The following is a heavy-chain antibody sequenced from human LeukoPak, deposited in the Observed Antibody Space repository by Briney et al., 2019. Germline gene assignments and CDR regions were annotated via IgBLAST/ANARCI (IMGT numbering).Heavy chain of an antibody. Sequence: SETLSLTCTFSGGSFSPAHWSWIRQPPGKGLEWIGVICDNGNTDYNPSLKGRVTISVDTSKSQFSLKLSSLAAADTAVYYCATGRDPYKTGHWGQGTLVTVSS. J-gene: IGHJ4*02. CDR1: GGSFSPAH. CDR2: ICDNGNT. D-gene: IGHD1-1*01. V-gene: IGHV4-59*01. CDR3: ATGRDPYKTGH.